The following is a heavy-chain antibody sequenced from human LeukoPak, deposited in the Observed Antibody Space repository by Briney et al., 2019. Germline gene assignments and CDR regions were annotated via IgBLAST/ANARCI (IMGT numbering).Heavy chain of an antibody. Sequence: GGSLRLSCAASGFTFSNAWMSWVRQAPGQGLEWVGRIKSKTDGGTTDYAAPVKGRFTISRDDSKNTLYLQMNSLKTEDTAVYYCTTGITMVRGVIHLIDYWGQGTLVTVSS. CDR1: GFTFSNAW. V-gene: IGHV3-15*01. CDR3: TTGITMVRGVIHLIDY. D-gene: IGHD3-10*01. CDR2: IKSKTDGGTT. J-gene: IGHJ4*02.